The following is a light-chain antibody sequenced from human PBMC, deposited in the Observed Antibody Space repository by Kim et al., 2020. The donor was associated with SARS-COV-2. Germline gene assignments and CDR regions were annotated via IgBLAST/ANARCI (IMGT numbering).Light chain of an antibody. J-gene: IGLJ2*01. Sequence: PGKTAGITGGGNNIGSKSVPGYQRKPGQAPVLVIYYDSDRPSGIPERFSGSNSGNTATLTISRVEAGDEADYYCQVWDSSSDHVVFGGGTQLTVL. CDR2: YDS. V-gene: IGLV3-21*04. CDR3: QVWDSSSDHVV. CDR1: NIGSKS.